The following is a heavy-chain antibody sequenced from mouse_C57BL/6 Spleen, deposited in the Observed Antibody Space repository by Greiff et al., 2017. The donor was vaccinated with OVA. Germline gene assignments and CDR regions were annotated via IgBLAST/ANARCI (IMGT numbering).Heavy chain of an antibody. CDR1: GYTFTSYW. CDR2: IYPSDSET. J-gene: IGHJ4*01. D-gene: IGHD2-1*01. CDR3: ARSLSMVTTYYYAMDY. Sequence: VQLQQPGAELVRPGSSVKLSCKASGYTFTSYWMDWVKQRPGQGLEWIGNIYPSDSETHYNQKFKDKATLTVDKSSSTAYMQLSSLTSEDSAVYYCARSLSMVTTYYYAMDYWGQGTSVTVSS. V-gene: IGHV1-61*01.